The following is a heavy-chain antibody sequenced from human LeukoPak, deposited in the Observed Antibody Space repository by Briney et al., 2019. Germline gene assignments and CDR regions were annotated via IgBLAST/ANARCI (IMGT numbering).Heavy chain of an antibody. V-gene: IGHV3-23*01. J-gene: IGHJ4*02. CDR1: GFTFNDYA. D-gene: IGHD6-13*01. CDR3: AKRGSSSWTQFDY. Sequence: PGGSLRLSCAASGFTFNDYAINWVRQAPGKGLEWVSVISGGTGGSTYYPDSVKGRFTISRDNSKNTLYLQMNSLRAEDTAVYYCAKRGSSSWTQFDYWGQGTLVTVSS. CDR2: ISGGTGGST.